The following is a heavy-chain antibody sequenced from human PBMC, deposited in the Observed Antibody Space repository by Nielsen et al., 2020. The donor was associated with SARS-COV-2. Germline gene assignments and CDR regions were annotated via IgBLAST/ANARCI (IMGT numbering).Heavy chain of an antibody. J-gene: IGHJ6*02. Sequence: GGSLRLSCEGSGYRFTNYWINWVRQMPGKGLEWMGRIDPSDSYTNYSPSFQGHVTISADKSISTAYLQWSSLKASDTAMYYCARLNYDILTKYYYYGMDVWGQGTTVTVSS. CDR1: GYRFTNYW. CDR2: IDPSDSYT. CDR3: ARLNYDILTKYYYYGMDV. V-gene: IGHV5-10-1*01. D-gene: IGHD3-9*01.